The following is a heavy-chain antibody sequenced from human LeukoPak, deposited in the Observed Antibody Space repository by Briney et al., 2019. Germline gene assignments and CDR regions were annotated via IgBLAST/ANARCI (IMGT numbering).Heavy chain of an antibody. CDR2: IDPSDSYT. J-gene: IGHJ4*02. D-gene: IGHD6-19*01. CDR1: GYSFTSYW. Sequence: GESLQISCKGSGYSFTSYWISWVRQMPGKGLXXMGRIDPSDSYTNYSPSFQGHVTISADKSISTAYLQWSSLKASDTAMYYCARQGAAVAGTDYWGQGTLVTVSS. V-gene: IGHV5-10-1*01. CDR3: ARQGAAVAGTDY.